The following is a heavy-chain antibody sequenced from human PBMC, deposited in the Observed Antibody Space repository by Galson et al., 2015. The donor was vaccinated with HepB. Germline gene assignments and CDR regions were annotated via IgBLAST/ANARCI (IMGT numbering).Heavy chain of an antibody. J-gene: IGHJ4*02. CDR2: ISYDGSNK. Sequence: SLRLSCAASGFTFSSYAMHWVRQAPGKGLEWVAVISYDGSNKYYADSVKGRFTISRDNSKNTLYLQMNSLRAEDTAVYYCARDGDIIPRGGLDYWGQGTLVTVSS. CDR1: GFTFSSYA. D-gene: IGHD3-3*01. V-gene: IGHV3-30*04. CDR3: ARDGDIIPRGGLDY.